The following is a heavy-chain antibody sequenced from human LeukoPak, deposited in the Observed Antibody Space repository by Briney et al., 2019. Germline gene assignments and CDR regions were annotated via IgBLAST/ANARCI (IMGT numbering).Heavy chain of an antibody. CDR1: GFIFSSYG. CDR2: TRSDGSDK. CDR3: GKHASASDY. Sequence: GGSLRLSCVASGFIFSSYGMHWVRQAPGKGLEWVAFTRSDGSDKYYTGSVKGRFTISRDYSKNTLYLQMNSLRAEDTAVYYCGKHASASDYWGQGTLVTVAS. J-gene: IGHJ4*02. D-gene: IGHD1-26*01. V-gene: IGHV3-30*02.